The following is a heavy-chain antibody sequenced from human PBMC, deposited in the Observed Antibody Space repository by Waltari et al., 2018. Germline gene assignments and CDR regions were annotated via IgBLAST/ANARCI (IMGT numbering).Heavy chain of an antibody. CDR1: GGSLSSSRYY. Sequence: QLQLQESGPGLVKPSETLSLTCTVSGGSLSSSRYYWGWIRQPPGKGREWIGRLYYSGSTYYNPSLKSRVTISVDTSKNQFSLKLSSVTAADTAVYYCAVVGLLPDYWGQGTLVTVSS. CDR3: AVVGLLPDY. CDR2: LYYSGST. J-gene: IGHJ4*02. V-gene: IGHV4-39*01. D-gene: IGHD1-26*01.